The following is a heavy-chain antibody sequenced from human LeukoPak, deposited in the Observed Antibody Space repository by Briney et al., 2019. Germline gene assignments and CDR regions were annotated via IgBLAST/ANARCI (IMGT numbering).Heavy chain of an antibody. D-gene: IGHD2-21*02. J-gene: IGHJ3*02. V-gene: IGHV1-18*01. Sequence: APVKVSSKASGYTLTSYGISWVRQAPGQGLEWMGWISAYNVNTNYAQKLQGRVTMPTDTSTSTAYMELRSLRSDDTAVYYCARDCGGDCYPRNRAVDAFDIWGQGTMVTVSS. CDR2: ISAYNVNT. CDR1: GYTLTSYG. CDR3: ARDCGGDCYPRNRAVDAFDI.